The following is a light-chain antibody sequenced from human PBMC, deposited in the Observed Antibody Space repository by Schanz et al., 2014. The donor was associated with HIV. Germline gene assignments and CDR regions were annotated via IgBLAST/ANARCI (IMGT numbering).Light chain of an antibody. Sequence: DIVMTQSPLSLPVTPGEPASISCRSSQSLLHSNGYNYLDWYLQKPGQSPQLLIYLGSNRASGVPDRFSGSGSGTDFTLKISRVEAEDVGMYFCMQGAHWPPGTFGQGTKLEIK. CDR3: MQGAHWPPGT. CDR1: QSLLHSNGYNY. J-gene: IGKJ2*01. V-gene: IGKV2-28*01. CDR2: LGS.